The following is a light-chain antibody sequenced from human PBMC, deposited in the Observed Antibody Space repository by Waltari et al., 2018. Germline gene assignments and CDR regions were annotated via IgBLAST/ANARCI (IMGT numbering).Light chain of an antibody. CDR3: SSFTTRSTWV. Sequence: QFALTHPASVSGSPGQSITISCTGTSSDIGTYDYFSWYQQHPGEAPKLILYDVSHRPSGVPNRFSGSKSDNTASLTISGLQAEDESDYYCSSFTTRSTWVFGGGTKLTVL. J-gene: IGLJ3*02. CDR2: DVS. CDR1: SSDIGTYDY. V-gene: IGLV2-14*03.